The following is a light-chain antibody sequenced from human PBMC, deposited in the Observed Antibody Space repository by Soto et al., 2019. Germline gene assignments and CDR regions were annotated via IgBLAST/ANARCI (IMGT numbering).Light chain of an antibody. CDR3: QQYNNWPRT. Sequence: EIVMTQSPATLSVSPGERAPLSCRASQSVSSNLAWYQQKPGQAPRLLIYGASTRATGIPARFSGSGSGTEFTLTSSSLQSEDLAVCYCQQYNNWPRTFGQGTKLEIK. CDR1: QSVSSN. CDR2: GAS. V-gene: IGKV3-15*01. J-gene: IGKJ2*01.